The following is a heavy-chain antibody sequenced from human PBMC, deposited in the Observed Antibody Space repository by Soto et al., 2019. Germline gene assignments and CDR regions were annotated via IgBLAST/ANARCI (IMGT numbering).Heavy chain of an antibody. CDR1: GYRFTSYG. V-gene: IGHV1-18*01. Sequence: QVQLVQSGAEVKNPGASVKVSCKASGYRFTSYGIGWVRQAPGQGLEWMGWINAYNGNTNYAQNLQGRVTLITDTSTITAYMELRSLRSNDTAVYYCAMVDVYVTPSPQDVWGQGTTVTVSS. CDR2: INAYNGNT. D-gene: IGHD3-16*01. J-gene: IGHJ6*02. CDR3: AMVDVYVTPSPQDV.